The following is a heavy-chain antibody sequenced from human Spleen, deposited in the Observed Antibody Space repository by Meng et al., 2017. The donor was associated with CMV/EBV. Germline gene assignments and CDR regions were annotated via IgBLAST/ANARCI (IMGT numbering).Heavy chain of an antibody. CDR3: ATPPVMVTFGGVSL. J-gene: IGHJ4*02. V-gene: IGHV3-21*01. CDR1: GFTFSSYS. D-gene: IGHD3-16*01. Sequence: GESLKISCAASGFTFSSYSMNWVRQAPGKGLEWVSSISSSSSYIYYADSVKGRFTISRDNAKNSLYLQMNSLRAEDTAVYYVATPPVMVTFGGVSLWGQGTLVTVSS. CDR2: ISSSSSYI.